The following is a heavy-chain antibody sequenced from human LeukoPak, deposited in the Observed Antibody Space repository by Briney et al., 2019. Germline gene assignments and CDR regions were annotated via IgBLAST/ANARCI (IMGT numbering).Heavy chain of an antibody. CDR1: GFTFSTYA. D-gene: IGHD2/OR15-2a*01. Sequence: GGSLRLSCAASGFTFSTYAMSWVRQAPGQGLEWVSSISGSGGASTYYADSVKGRFTISRDNSKNTVYLQMNSLRAEDTAIYYCATADSTSAFFDYWGQGTLVTASS. CDR2: ISGSGGAST. V-gene: IGHV3-23*01. J-gene: IGHJ4*02. CDR3: ATADSTSAFFDY.